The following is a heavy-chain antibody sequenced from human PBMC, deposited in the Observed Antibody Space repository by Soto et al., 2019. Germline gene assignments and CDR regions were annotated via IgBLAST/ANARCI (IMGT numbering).Heavy chain of an antibody. V-gene: IGHV3-23*01. CDR1: GFTFSSYA. J-gene: IGHJ4*02. CDR3: AKDVMIVVVIPHY. CDR2: ISGSGGST. D-gene: IGHD3-22*01. Sequence: PGGSLRLSCAASGFTFSSYAMSWVRQAPGKGLEWVSAISGSGGSTYYADSVKGRFTTSRDNSKNTLYLQMNSLRAEDTAVYYCAKDVMIVVVIPHYWGQGTLVTVSS.